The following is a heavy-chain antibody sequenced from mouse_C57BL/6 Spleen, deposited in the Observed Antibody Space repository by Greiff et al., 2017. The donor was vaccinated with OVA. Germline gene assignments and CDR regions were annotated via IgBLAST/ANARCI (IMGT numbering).Heavy chain of an antibody. CDR1: GYTFTSYW. V-gene: IGHV1-69*01. CDR2: IDPSDSYT. CDR3: ARGDYGAMDY. Sequence: QVHVKQPGAELVMPGASVKLSCKASGYTFTSYWMHWVKQRPGQGLEWIGEIDPSDSYTNYNQKFKGKSTLTVDKSSSTAYMQLSSLTSEDSAVYYCARGDYGAMDYWGQGTSVTVSS. D-gene: IGHD2-4*01. J-gene: IGHJ4*01.